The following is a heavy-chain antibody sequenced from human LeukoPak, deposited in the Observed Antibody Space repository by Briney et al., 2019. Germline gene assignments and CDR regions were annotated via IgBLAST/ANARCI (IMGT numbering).Heavy chain of an antibody. CDR2: INHSGST. CDR3: ARGLRALDY. D-gene: IGHD3-3*01. V-gene: IGHV4-34*01. CDR1: GGSFSGYY. J-gene: IGHJ4*02. Sequence: PSETLSLTCAVYGGSFSGYYWSWIRQPPGKGLEWIGEINHSGSTNYNPSLKSRVTISVDTSKNQFSLKLSSVTAADTAVYYCARGLRALDYSGQGTLVTVSS.